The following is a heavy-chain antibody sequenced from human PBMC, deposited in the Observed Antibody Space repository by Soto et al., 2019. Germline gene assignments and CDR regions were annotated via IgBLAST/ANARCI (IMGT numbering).Heavy chain of an antibody. CDR3: ASHEEATNWFDP. V-gene: IGHV4-59*08. Sequence: QVQLQESGPGLVKPSETLSLTCTVSGGSIRDYYWSWIRQPPGKGLEWIAYVYYSGTTSYNPSLKSRLAISVDTSKNQFSLKLSSVAAADTAVYYCASHEEATNWFDPWGQGTLVTVSS. CDR1: GGSIRDYY. CDR2: VYYSGTT. J-gene: IGHJ5*02.